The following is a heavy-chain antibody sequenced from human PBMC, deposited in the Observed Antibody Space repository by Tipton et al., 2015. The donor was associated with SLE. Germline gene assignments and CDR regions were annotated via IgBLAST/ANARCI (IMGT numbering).Heavy chain of an antibody. D-gene: IGHD6-19*01. V-gene: IGHV4-39*07. Sequence: TLSLTCTVSGGSVSSGSYYWGWIRQPPGKGLEWIGSIYYSGSTYYNPSLKSRVTISVDTSKNQFSLKLSSVTAADTAVYYCASPGYSSGSYYFDYWGQGTLVTVSS. J-gene: IGHJ4*02. CDR1: GGSVSSGSYY. CDR3: ASPGYSSGSYYFDY. CDR2: IYYSGST.